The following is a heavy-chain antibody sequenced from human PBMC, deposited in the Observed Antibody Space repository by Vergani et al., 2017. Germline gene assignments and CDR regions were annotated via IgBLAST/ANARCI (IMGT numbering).Heavy chain of an antibody. Sequence: QVKLQESGPGLLKPSQTLSLTCTVSGESIRSGSHYWSWIRQHPGKGLEWIWYTYYSGSTYYNPSLKSRVTISVDTSKNQFSLKLSSVTAADTAVYYCARERRIAAAGYYYYYMDVWGKGTTVTVSS. D-gene: IGHD6-13*01. CDR1: GESIRSGSHY. CDR3: ARERRIAAAGYYYYYMDV. CDR2: TYYSGST. J-gene: IGHJ6*03. V-gene: IGHV4-31*03.